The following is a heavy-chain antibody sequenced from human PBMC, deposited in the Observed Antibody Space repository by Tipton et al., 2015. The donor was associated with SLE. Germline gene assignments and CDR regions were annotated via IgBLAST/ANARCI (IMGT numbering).Heavy chain of an antibody. CDR3: AKDRSGWDLNWYFDL. CDR1: GFPFISYG. V-gene: IGHV3-33*06. Sequence: RSLRLSCAASGFPFISYGMHWVRQAPGKGLEWVAVIWYDGSDKYYADSVQGRFTISRDNSKNTLYLQMNNLRADDTAVYYCAKDRSGWDLNWYFDLWGRGTLVTVSS. J-gene: IGHJ2*01. D-gene: IGHD1-26*01. CDR2: IWYDGSDK.